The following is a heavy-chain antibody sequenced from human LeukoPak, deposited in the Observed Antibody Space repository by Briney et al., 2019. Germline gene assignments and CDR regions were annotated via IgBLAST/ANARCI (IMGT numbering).Heavy chain of an antibody. D-gene: IGHD3-22*01. J-gene: IGHJ4*02. CDR3: ARDATYYYDSSGYYSIDY. CDR1: GYTFTDYY. CDR2: INPNSGGT. V-gene: IGHV1-2*02. Sequence: SVKVSCKASGYTFTDYYMHWVRQAPGQGLEWMGWINPNSGGTNYAQKFQGRVTMTRDTSISTAYMELSRLRSDDTAVYYCARDATYYYDSSGYYSIDYWGQGTLVTVSS.